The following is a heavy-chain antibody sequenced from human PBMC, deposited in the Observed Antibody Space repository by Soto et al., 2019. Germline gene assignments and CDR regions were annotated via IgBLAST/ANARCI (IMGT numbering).Heavy chain of an antibody. V-gene: IGHV1-69*13. D-gene: IGHD3-22*01. Sequence: SVKVSCKASGCTFSSYAINWVRQAPGQGLEWMGGIIPIFGTTSYAQNFQGRVTITADESTNTAYMELSSLRSEDTAVYYCARYPGAGDSNGYYYFFDHWGQGTLVTVSS. CDR1: GCTFSSYA. CDR2: IIPIFGTT. J-gene: IGHJ4*02. CDR3: ARYPGAGDSNGYYYFFDH.